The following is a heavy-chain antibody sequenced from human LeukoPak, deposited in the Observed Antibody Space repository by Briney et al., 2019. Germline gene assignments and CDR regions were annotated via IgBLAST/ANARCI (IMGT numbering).Heavy chain of an antibody. CDR1: GGSISSYY. CDR3: ARGGGSSWYFWYFDL. CDR2: IYYSGST. J-gene: IGHJ2*01. V-gene: IGHV4-59*01. Sequence: SETLSLTCTVSGGSISSYYWSWIRQPPGKGLEWIGYIYYSGSTNYNPSLKSRVTISVDTSKNQFSLKLSSVTAADTAVYYCARGGGSSWYFWYFDLWGRGTLVTVSS. D-gene: IGHD6-13*01.